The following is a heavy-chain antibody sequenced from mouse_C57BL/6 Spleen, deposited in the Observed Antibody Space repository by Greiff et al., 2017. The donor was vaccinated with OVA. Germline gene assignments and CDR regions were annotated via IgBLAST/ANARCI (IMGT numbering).Heavy chain of an antibody. D-gene: IGHD2-4*01. J-gene: IGHJ4*01. V-gene: IGHV1-26*01. CDR2: INPNNGGT. CDR3: ARKNYDYDVRYAMDY. Sequence: EVQLQQSGPELVKPGASVKISCKASGYTFTDYYMNWVKQSHGKSLEWIGDINPNNGGTSYNQKFKGKATLTVDKSSSTAYMELRSLTSEDSAVYYCARKNYDYDVRYAMDYWGQGTSVTVSS. CDR1: GYTFTDYY.